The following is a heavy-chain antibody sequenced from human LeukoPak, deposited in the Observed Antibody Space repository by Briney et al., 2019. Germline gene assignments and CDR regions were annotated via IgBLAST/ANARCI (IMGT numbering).Heavy chain of an antibody. CDR2: INWNGGST. D-gene: IGHD4-17*01. J-gene: IGHJ4*02. CDR3: ARTLDYGDYQGYFDY. CDR1: GXTFDDYG. V-gene: IGHV3-20*04. Sequence: GGSLRLSCSASGXTFDDYGMSWVRQAPGKGLEWVSGINWNGGSTGYADSVKGRFTISRDNAKNSLYLQMNSLRAEDTALYYCARTLDYGDYQGYFDYWGQGTLVTVSS.